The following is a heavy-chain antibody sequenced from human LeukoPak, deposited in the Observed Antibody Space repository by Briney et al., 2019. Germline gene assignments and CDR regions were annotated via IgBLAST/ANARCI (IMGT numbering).Heavy chain of an antibody. Sequence: ASVKVSCKASGYTLTGHYMHWVRQAPGQGLEWMGWINPKSGGTNYAQKFQGRVTITKDTSITTAYMELSRLRSDDTAVYYCASLNLPDSSGYYDDWGQGTLVTVSS. CDR3: ASLNLPDSSGYYDD. CDR1: GYTLTGHY. D-gene: IGHD3-22*01. J-gene: IGHJ4*02. CDR2: INPKSGGT. V-gene: IGHV1-2*02.